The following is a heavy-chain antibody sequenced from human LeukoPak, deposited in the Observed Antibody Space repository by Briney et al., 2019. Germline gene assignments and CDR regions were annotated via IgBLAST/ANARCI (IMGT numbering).Heavy chain of an antibody. CDR2: IKQDGSKK. CDR3: TRVGYIDEGIDY. D-gene: IGHD5-24*01. V-gene: IGHV3-7*04. CDR1: GLTSGIYA. Sequence: GGSLSLSCAASGLTSGIYAMTWVRQAPGKGLEWVANIKQDGSKKSYVDSVKGRFTISRDNAKNSLYLQMNSLRAEDTAIYYCTRVGYIDEGIDYWGQGTLVTVSS. J-gene: IGHJ4*02.